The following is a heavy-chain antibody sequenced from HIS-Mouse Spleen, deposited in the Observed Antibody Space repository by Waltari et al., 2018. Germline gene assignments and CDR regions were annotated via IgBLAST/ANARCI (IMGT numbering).Heavy chain of an antibody. CDR2: IYYSGST. CDR1: GCSISSSSYY. CDR3: AREIPYSSSWYDWYFDL. D-gene: IGHD6-13*01. V-gene: IGHV4-39*07. J-gene: IGHJ2*01. Sequence: QLQLQESGPGLVKPSETLSLTCTVSGCSISSSSYYWGWIRQPPGKGLEWIGSIYYSGSTYYNPSLKSRVTILVDTSKNQFSLKLSSVTAADTAVYYCAREIPYSSSWYDWYFDLWGRGTLVTVSS.